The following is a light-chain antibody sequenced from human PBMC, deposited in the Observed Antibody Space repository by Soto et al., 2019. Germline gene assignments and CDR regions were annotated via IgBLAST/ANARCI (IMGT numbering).Light chain of an antibody. CDR1: QSVSSN. CDR3: QQYHSWPPRT. CDR2: GVY. J-gene: IGKJ1*01. V-gene: IGKV3D-15*01. Sequence: EIVMTQSPTILSVSPVERATLSCMASQSVSSNLAWYQQKPGQAPRLLIYGVYTRAPGIPARFSGSGSGTEFTLTISSLQSEDFAVYYCQQYHSWPPRTFGQGTKVDIK.